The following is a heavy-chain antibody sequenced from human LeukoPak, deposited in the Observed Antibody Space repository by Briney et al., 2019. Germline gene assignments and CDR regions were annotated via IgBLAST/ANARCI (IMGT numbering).Heavy chain of an antibody. CDR3: ASTGELWFGELLLV. V-gene: IGHV1-8*01. D-gene: IGHD3-10*01. CDR2: MNPNSGNT. Sequence: WASVKVSCKASGYTFTSYDINWVRQATGQGLEWMGWMNPNSGNTGYAQKFQGRVTMTRNTSINTAYMELSSLRSEDTAVYYCASTGELWFGELLLVWGQGTTVTVSS. J-gene: IGHJ6*02. CDR1: GYTFTSYD.